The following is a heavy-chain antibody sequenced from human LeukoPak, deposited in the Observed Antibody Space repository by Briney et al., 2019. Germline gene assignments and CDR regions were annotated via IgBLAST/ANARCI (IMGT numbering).Heavy chain of an antibody. CDR2: INTGGTIT. CDR3: LRDPAADGGS. V-gene: IGHV3-74*01. CDR1: GFTFSNYW. J-gene: IGHJ5*02. Sequence: GGSLTLSCAASGFTFSNYWMHWVRQAPGTGPVWVSGINTGGTITHSADSVKGRFISTRDNAKNTLCLQMDSLRGEVSAVYYCLRDPAADGGSWGQGTLVIVSP. D-gene: IGHD6-13*01.